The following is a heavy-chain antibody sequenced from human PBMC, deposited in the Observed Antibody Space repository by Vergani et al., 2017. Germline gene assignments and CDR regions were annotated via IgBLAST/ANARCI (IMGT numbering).Heavy chain of an antibody. D-gene: IGHD3-10*01. CDR1: GYTFTTYA. Sequence: QVQLVQSGSELQKPGASVKVSCKASGYTFTTYAMNWVRQAPGQGLEWMGWINTNTGNPTYAPGFTGRFVFSLDTSVSTTYLHISSLEPEDTAVYYCARDPRVREAPGGRFEYWGQGTLVTVSS. CDR2: INTNTGNP. V-gene: IGHV7-4-1*02. CDR3: ARDPRVREAPGGRFEY. J-gene: IGHJ4*02.